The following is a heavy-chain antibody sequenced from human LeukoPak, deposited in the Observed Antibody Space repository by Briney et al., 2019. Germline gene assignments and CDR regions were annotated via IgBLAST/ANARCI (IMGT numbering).Heavy chain of an antibody. J-gene: IGHJ4*02. Sequence: SETLSLTCTVSGYSISSGYYWGWIRPPPGKGLEWIGSIYHSGSTYYNPSLKSRVTISVGTSKNQFSLKLSSVTAADTAIYYCAREPRWAGDLGGFDSWGQGPLVTVSS. D-gene: IGHD3-16*01. V-gene: IGHV4-38-2*02. CDR1: GYSISSGYY. CDR2: IYHSGST. CDR3: AREPRWAGDLGGFDS.